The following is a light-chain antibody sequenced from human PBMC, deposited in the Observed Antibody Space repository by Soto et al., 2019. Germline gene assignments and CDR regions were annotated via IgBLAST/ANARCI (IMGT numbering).Light chain of an antibody. CDR1: QTISSW. Sequence: DIQMTQSPSSLSGSVGDRVTITCGASQTISSWLAWYQQKPGKAPKLLIYKASTLKSGVPSRFSGSGSGTEFTLTISSLQPDDFATYYCQQYNSYSPLWTFGQGTKVDIK. CDR2: KAS. V-gene: IGKV1-5*03. J-gene: IGKJ1*01. CDR3: QQYNSYSPLWT.